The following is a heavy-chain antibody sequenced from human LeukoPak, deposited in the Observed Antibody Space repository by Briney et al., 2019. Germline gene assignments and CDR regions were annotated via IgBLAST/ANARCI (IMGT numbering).Heavy chain of an antibody. Sequence: PSETLSLTCTVSGGSMSGYYWSWIRQPPGKGLEWIGYMYYSGGTKYNPSLESRVTISVDTSKNQFSLKLTSVTAADAAVYYCARLGYCSSARCSNWYDPWGQGTLVTVSS. CDR2: MYYSGGT. CDR1: GGSMSGYY. D-gene: IGHD2-2*01. J-gene: IGHJ5*02. CDR3: ARLGYCSSARCSNWYDP. V-gene: IGHV4-59*01.